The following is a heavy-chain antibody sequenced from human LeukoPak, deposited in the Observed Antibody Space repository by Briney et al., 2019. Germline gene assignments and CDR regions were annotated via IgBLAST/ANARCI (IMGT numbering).Heavy chain of an antibody. CDR1: AFTFSSYG. Sequence: PGGSLRLSCAASAFTFSSYGMHWVRQTPGKGLEWVAVISYDGSNKYYADSVKGRFTISRDNSKNTLYLQMNSLRAEDTAVYYCAIAPRAYYYDSSGYFDYWGQGTLVTVSS. V-gene: IGHV3-30*19. J-gene: IGHJ4*02. CDR3: AIAPRAYYYDSSGYFDY. D-gene: IGHD3-22*01. CDR2: ISYDGSNK.